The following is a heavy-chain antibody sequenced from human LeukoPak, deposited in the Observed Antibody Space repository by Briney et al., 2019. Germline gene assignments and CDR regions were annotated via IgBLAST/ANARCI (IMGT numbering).Heavy chain of an antibody. CDR3: ARLPSGDY. Sequence: GESLRLSCAASSFTVSSSYMTWVRQAPGKGLEWVSIIYSGGSTYYADSVKGRFTISRDISKNTLYLKMNSLRAEDTAVYYCARLPSGDYWGQGTLVTVSS. D-gene: IGHD3-10*01. CDR1: SFTVSSSY. CDR2: IYSGGST. V-gene: IGHV3-66*04. J-gene: IGHJ4*02.